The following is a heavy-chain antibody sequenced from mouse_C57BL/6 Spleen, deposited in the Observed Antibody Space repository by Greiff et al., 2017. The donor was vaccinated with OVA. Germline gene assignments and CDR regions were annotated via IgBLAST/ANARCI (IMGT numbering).Heavy chain of an antibody. V-gene: IGHV1-7*01. CDR1: GYTFTSYW. D-gene: IGHD2-4*01. CDR3: ARGPLCDYSYAMDY. J-gene: IGHJ4*01. Sequence: VQLQQSGAELAKPGASVKLSCKASGYTFTSYWMHWVKQRPGQGLEWIGYINPSSGYTKYNQKFKDKATLTADKSSSTAYMQLSSLTYEDTAVYSCARGPLCDYSYAMDYWGQGTSVTVSS. CDR2: INPSSGYT.